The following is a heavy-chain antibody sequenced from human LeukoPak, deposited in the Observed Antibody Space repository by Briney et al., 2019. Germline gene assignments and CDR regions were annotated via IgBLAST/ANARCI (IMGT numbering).Heavy chain of an antibody. V-gene: IGHV1-8*01. D-gene: IGHD3-10*01. CDR1: GYTFTSYD. CDR3: ARGKGSGHLFDY. J-gene: IGHJ4*02. CDR2: MNPNSGNT. Sequence: ASVKVSCKASGYTFTSYDINWVRQATGQGLEWMGWMNPNSGNTGYAQKFQGRVTMTRNTSISTAYMELSSLRAEDTAVYYCARGKGSGHLFDYWGQGTLVTVSS.